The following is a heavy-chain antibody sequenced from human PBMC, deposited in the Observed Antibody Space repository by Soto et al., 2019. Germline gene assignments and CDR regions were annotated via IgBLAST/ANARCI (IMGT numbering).Heavy chain of an antibody. D-gene: IGHD2-15*01. CDR1: GFTFSGYT. Sequence: GGSLRLSCAASGFTFSGYTMNWVRLAPGKGLEWVSYISSGSSTIQYADSVKGRFTISRDNAKNSLYLQMNSLRVEDTAVYYCARGGYCSGGSCYDAFDVWGQGTMVTVSS. V-gene: IGHV3-48*01. CDR3: ARGGYCSGGSCYDAFDV. CDR2: ISSGSSTI. J-gene: IGHJ3*01.